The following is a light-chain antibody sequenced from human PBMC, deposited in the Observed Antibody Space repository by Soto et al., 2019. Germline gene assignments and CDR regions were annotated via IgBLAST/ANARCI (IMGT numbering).Light chain of an antibody. CDR3: CSYEGSSTAI. J-gene: IGLJ2*01. CDR2: EGS. CDR1: SSDVGSDNL. V-gene: IGLV2-23*01. Sequence: QSALTQPASVPGSPGQSITISCTGTSSDVGSDNLVSWYQQHPGKAPKLMIYEGSKRPSGVSNRFSGSKSGNTASLTISGLQAEDEADYYCCSYEGSSTAIFGGGTKVTVL.